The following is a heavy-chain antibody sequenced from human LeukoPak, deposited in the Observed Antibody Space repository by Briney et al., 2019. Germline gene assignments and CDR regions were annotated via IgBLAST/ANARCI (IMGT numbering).Heavy chain of an antibody. J-gene: IGHJ4*02. D-gene: IGHD2-2*01. CDR2: ISAYNGNT. CDR3: ARDLFHCSSTSSYHPFDY. V-gene: IGHV1-18*04. Sequence: ASVKVSCKASGYTFTSYGISWVRQAPGQGLEWMGWISAYNGNTNYAQKLQGRVTMTTDTSTSTAYMELRSLRSDDTAVYYCARDLFHCSSTSSYHPFDYWGQGPLVTVSS. CDR1: GYTFTSYG.